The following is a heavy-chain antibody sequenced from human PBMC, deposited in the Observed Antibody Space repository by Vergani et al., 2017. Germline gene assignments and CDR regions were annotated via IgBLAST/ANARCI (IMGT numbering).Heavy chain of an antibody. CDR3: ARERMTTVTIYYYYGMDV. J-gene: IGHJ6*02. CDR2: INPSGGST. Sequence: QVQLVQSGAEVKKPGASVKVSCKASEYTFTSYYMHWVRQAPGQGLEWMGIINPSGGSTSYAQKFQGRVTMTRDTSTSTVYMELSSLRSEDTAVYYCARERMTTVTIYYYYGMDVWGQGTTVTVSS. V-gene: IGHV1-46*03. D-gene: IGHD4-17*01. CDR1: EYTFTSYY.